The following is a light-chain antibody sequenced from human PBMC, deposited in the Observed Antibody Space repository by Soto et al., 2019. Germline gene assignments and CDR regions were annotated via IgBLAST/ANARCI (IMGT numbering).Light chain of an antibody. CDR3: MQALQTRT. CDR1: QSLLHSNGYNY. Sequence: DIVMTQSPLSLPVTPGEPASMSCRSSQSLLHSNGYNYLDWYLQKPGQSPQLLIYLGSNRASGVPDRFSGSGSGTDLTLKISRVEAEDVGVYYCMQALQTRTFGQGTKV. V-gene: IGKV2-28*01. CDR2: LGS. J-gene: IGKJ1*01.